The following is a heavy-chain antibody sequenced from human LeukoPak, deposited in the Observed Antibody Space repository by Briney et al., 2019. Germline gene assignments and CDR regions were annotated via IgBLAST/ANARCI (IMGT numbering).Heavy chain of an antibody. CDR2: IIPIFGTA. V-gene: IGHV1-69*13. D-gene: IGHD5-18*01. CDR1: GGTFISYA. Sequence: ASVKVSCKASGGTFISYAISWVRQAPGQGLEWMGGIIPIFGTANYAQKFQGRVTITADESTSTAYMELSSLRSEDTAIYYCARGKGYSYVYGTDYWGQGTLVTVSS. J-gene: IGHJ4*02. CDR3: ARGKGYSYVYGTDY.